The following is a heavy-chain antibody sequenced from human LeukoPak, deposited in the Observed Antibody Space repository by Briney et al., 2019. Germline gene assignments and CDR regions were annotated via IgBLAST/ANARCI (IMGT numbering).Heavy chain of an antibody. Sequence: GGSLRLSCAASGFTFSSYGMHWVRQAPGKGLEWVAVISYDGSNKYYADSVKGRFTISRDNSKNTLYLQMNSLRAEDTAVYYCAKERGILGQADDFDYWGQGTLVTVSS. J-gene: IGHJ4*02. CDR1: GFTFSSYG. CDR2: ISYDGSNK. D-gene: IGHD3-16*01. V-gene: IGHV3-30*18. CDR3: AKERGILGQADDFDY.